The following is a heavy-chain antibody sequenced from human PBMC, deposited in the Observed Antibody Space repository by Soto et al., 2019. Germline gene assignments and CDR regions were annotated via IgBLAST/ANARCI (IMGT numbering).Heavy chain of an antibody. Sequence: QVQLVHSGAEVKKPGSSVKVSCKASGGTFSRYTLSWVLQSPGQGLEWMGRIIPILGIANYAQKFQGRVTITADKSTSTAYMELSSLRSEDTAVYYCARESRGPTGGYYEEWGQGTLVNGSS. CDR2: IIPILGIA. CDR1: GGTFSRYT. CDR3: ARESRGPTGGYYEE. D-gene: IGHD4-17*01. V-gene: IGHV1-69*04. J-gene: IGHJ4*02.